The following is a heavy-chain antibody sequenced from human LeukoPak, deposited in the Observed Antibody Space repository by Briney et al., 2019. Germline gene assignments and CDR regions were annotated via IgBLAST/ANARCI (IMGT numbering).Heavy chain of an antibody. CDR1: GFTFSGSA. V-gene: IGHV3-73*01. CDR2: IRSKANSYAT. J-gene: IGHJ4*02. D-gene: IGHD6-19*01. CDR3: TSPGVAGGDY. Sequence: GGSLRLSCSASGFTFSGSAMHWVRQASGKGLEWVGRIRSKANSYATAYAASVKGRFTISRDDSKNTAYLQMNSLKTEDTAVYYCTSPGVAGGDYWGQGTLVTVSS.